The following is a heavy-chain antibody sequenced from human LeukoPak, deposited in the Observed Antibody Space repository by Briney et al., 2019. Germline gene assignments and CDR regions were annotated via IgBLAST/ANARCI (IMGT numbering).Heavy chain of an antibody. Sequence: SGPTLVKPTQTLTLTCTFSGFSLSTSGVGVGWIRQPPGKALEWLALIYWNDDKRYSPSLKSRLTITKDTSKNQVVLTMTNMDPVDTATYYCALGILWFGELSRLDYWGQGTLVTVSS. V-gene: IGHV2-5*01. D-gene: IGHD3-10*01. J-gene: IGHJ4*02. CDR3: ALGILWFGELSRLDY. CDR1: GFSLSTSGVG. CDR2: IYWNDDK.